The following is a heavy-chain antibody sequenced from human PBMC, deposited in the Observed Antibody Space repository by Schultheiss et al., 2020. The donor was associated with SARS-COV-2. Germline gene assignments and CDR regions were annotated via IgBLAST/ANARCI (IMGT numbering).Heavy chain of an antibody. V-gene: IGHV3-30*02. J-gene: IGHJ4*02. CDR2: IWYDGSNK. CDR3: AKDGGAALFYFDY. Sequence: GGSLRLSCAASGFTFSDYYMSWIRQAPGKGLEWVAVIWYDGSNKYYADSVKGRFTISRDNSKNTLYLQMNSLRAEDTAVYYCAKDGGAALFYFDYWGQGTLVTVSS. D-gene: IGHD3-16*01. CDR1: GFTFSDYY.